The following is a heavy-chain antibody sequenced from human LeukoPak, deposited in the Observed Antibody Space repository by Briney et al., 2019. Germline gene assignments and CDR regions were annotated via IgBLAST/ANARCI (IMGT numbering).Heavy chain of an antibody. CDR3: AREIYDFWSGREKNYYYYYMDV. V-gene: IGHV4-59*11. CDR2: IYYSGST. Sequence: SETLSLTCTVSGGSISSHYWSWIRQPPGKGLEWIGYIYYSGSTNYNPSLKSRVTISVDTSKNQFSLKLSSVTAADTAVYYCAREIYDFWSGREKNYYYYYMDVWGKGTTVTVSS. D-gene: IGHD3-3*01. CDR1: GGSISSHY. J-gene: IGHJ6*03.